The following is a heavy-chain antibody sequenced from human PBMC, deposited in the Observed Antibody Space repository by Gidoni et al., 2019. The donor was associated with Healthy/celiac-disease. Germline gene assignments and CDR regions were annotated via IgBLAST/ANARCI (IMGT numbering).Heavy chain of an antibody. Sequence: QVQLQESGPGLVKPPETLSLTCTVAGGSISSYYWSWIRQPPGKGLEWIGYIYYSGSTNYNPSLKSRVTISVDTSKNQFSLKLSSVTAADTAVYYCAREKNYSSSWYGYYYYGMDVWGQGTTVTVSS. V-gene: IGHV4-59*01. CDR1: GGSISSYY. CDR2: IYYSGST. D-gene: IGHD6-13*01. CDR3: AREKNYSSSWYGYYYYGMDV. J-gene: IGHJ6*02.